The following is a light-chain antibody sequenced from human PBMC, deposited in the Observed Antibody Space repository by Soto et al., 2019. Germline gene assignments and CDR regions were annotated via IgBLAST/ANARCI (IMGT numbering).Light chain of an antibody. V-gene: IGKV4-1*01. CDR2: WAS. J-gene: IGKJ3*01. CDR1: QSVLYSSNNENY. CDR3: QQYYSTPFT. Sequence: DNVMTQSPDSLAVSLGERATINCKTSQSVLYSSNNENYLAWYQQKPGQPPKLLIYWASTRESGVPDRFSDSGSGTDFTLTISSLQAEDVAVYYCQQYYSTPFTFGPGTKVDI.